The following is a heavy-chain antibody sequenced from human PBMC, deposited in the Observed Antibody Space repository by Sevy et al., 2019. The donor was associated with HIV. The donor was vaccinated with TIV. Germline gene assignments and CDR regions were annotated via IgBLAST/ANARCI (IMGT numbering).Heavy chain of an antibody. J-gene: IGHJ4*02. CDR1: GFTFNTYG. Sequence: GGSLRLSCEASGFTFNTYGMHWVRQAPGKGLEWVAVIWYDGTNTNYADSVKGRFTISRDNSKNMLYLQMNSLRPEDTALYSCAKHRDTLAAAAYLDHWGQGTLVTVSS. V-gene: IGHV3-30*02. CDR3: AKHRDTLAAAAYLDH. D-gene: IGHD6-13*01. CDR2: IWYDGTNT.